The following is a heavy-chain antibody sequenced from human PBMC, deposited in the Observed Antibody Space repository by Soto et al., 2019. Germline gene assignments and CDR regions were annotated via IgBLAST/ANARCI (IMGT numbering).Heavy chain of an antibody. Sequence: EVQVVESGGGLVQPGGSLRLSCAASGFTFSSYWMHWVRQAPGKGLVWVSRINSDGSSTSYADSVKGRFTISRDNAKNTLYLQMNSLRAEDTAVYYCARDRGYYYGSGSYYNWFDPWGQGTLVTVSS. CDR1: GFTFSSYW. CDR2: INSDGSST. D-gene: IGHD3-10*01. CDR3: ARDRGYYYGSGSYYNWFDP. V-gene: IGHV3-74*01. J-gene: IGHJ5*02.